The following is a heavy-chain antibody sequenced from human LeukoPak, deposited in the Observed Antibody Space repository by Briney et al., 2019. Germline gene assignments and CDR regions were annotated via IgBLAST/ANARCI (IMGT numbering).Heavy chain of an antibody. CDR1: GGSFSGYY. J-gene: IGHJ4*02. CDR2: INHSGST. V-gene: IGHV4-34*01. Sequence: PSETLSLTCAVYGGSFSGYYWSWIRQPPGKGLEWIGEINHSGSTNYNPSLKSRVTISVDTSKSQFSLKLSSVTAADTAVYYCARIAEGYYGDYYFDYWGQGTLVTVSS. D-gene: IGHD4-17*01. CDR3: ARIAEGYYGDYYFDY.